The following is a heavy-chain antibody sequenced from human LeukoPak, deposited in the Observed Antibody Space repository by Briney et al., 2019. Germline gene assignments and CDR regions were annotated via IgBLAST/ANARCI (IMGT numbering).Heavy chain of an antibody. Sequence: SLRLSCAASGFTFDDYAMHWVRQAPGKGLEWVSGISWNSGSIGYADSVKGRFTISRDNAKNSLYLQMNSLRAEDTALYYCAKTLYSGYDYYFDYWGQGTLVTVSS. CDR3: AKTLYSGYDYYFDY. CDR2: ISWNSGSI. J-gene: IGHJ4*02. CDR1: GFTFDDYA. D-gene: IGHD5-12*01. V-gene: IGHV3-9*01.